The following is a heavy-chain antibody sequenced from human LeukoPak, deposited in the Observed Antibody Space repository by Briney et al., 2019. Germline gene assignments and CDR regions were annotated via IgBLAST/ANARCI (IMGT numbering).Heavy chain of an antibody. V-gene: IGHV3-74*01. CDR3: ARDRAIAVDVGVDY. CDR1: GFTFSNYW. CDR2: INSDGINT. J-gene: IGHJ4*02. Sequence: GGSLRLSCAASGFTFSNYWMHWVRQAPGKGLVWVSRINSDGINTSYADSVKGRFTISRDNAKNSLYLQMSSLRVEDTALYYCARDRAIAVDVGVDYWGQGTLVTVSS. D-gene: IGHD6-19*01.